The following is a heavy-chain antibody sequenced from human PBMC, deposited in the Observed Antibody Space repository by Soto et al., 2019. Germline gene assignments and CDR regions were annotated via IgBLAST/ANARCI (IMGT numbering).Heavy chain of an antibody. CDR3: ARGQLLRFFDWLSEVDHYYRQDV. J-gene: IGHJ6*02. CDR1: GGTFSRYY. CDR2: INHSGST. Sequence: SEALSLSWTVYGGTFSRYYWSWIRQPPGKGLEWMGEINHSGSTNYNPSLKSRVTMSVDTSRNQFSLKLSSVTAADTAVYYCARGQLLRFFDWLSEVDHYYRQDVWGQGTT. V-gene: IGHV4-34*01. D-gene: IGHD3-3*01.